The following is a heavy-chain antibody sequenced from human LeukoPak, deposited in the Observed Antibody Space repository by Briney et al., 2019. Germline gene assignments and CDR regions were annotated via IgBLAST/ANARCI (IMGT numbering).Heavy chain of an antibody. V-gene: IGHV3-23*01. J-gene: IGHJ4*02. Sequence: GGSLRLSCAASGFTFSNAWMSWVRQAPGKGLEWVSAISGSGGSTYYADSVKGRFTISRDNSKNTLYLQMNSLRAEDTAVYYCAKDPPLYYYDSSGYYYWGQGTLVTVSS. CDR1: GFTFSNAW. D-gene: IGHD3-22*01. CDR2: ISGSGGST. CDR3: AKDPPLYYYDSSGYYY.